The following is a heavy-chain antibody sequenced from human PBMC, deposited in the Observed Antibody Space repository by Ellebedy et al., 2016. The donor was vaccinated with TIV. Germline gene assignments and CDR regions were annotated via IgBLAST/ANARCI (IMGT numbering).Heavy chain of an antibody. Sequence: GESLKISXAASGFTCIIYSLNWVRQAPGKGLEWVSYISSSSRTIYYADSVKGRFTISRDNAKNSLYLQMNSLRAEDTAVYYCAAAAGAGDDAFDIWGQGTMVTVSS. CDR2: ISSSSRTI. CDR1: GFTCIIYS. V-gene: IGHV3-48*01. J-gene: IGHJ3*02. CDR3: AAAAGAGDDAFDI. D-gene: IGHD6-13*01.